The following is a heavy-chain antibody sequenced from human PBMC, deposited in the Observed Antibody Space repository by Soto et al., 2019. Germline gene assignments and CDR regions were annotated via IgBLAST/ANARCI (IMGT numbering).Heavy chain of an antibody. J-gene: IGHJ4*02. Sequence: RASVKVSCKASGYTFTSYAMHWVRQAPGQRLEWMGWINAGNGNTKYSQKFQGRVTITRDTSASTAYMELSSLRSEDTAVYYCARVDYDFWSGYSFDYWGQGTLVTVSS. CDR3: ARVDYDFWSGYSFDY. CDR1: GYTFTSYA. CDR2: INAGNGNT. D-gene: IGHD3-3*01. V-gene: IGHV1-3*01.